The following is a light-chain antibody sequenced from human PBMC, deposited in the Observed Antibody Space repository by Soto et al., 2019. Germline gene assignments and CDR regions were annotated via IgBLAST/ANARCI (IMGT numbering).Light chain of an antibody. CDR2: DAS. CDR1: QSVSKY. CDR3: QQRSNWPIT. V-gene: IGKV3-11*01. J-gene: IGKJ5*01. Sequence: EIVLTQSPATLSLSPGERATLSCRTSQSVSKYFAWYQQKPGRAPRLLIYDASSRATGIPARFIGSGSGTDFTLTISCLEPEDFAIYYCQQRSNWPITFGQGTRLEIK.